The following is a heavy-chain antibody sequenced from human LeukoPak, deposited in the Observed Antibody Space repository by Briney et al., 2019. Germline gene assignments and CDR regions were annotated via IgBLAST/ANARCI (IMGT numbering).Heavy chain of an antibody. CDR2: IKEDGSEK. CDR3: ARDSFETDIDY. CDR1: GFLLSRYW. D-gene: IGHD1-14*01. V-gene: IGHV3-7*01. J-gene: IGHJ4*02. Sequence: PGGSLRLSCAASGFLLSRYWMSWVRQAPGKGLEWVANIKEDGSEKYYLYSIKPRFTISRDNVKNSLYLQINSLRAEDTAVYYCARDSFETDIDYWGQGTLVTVSS.